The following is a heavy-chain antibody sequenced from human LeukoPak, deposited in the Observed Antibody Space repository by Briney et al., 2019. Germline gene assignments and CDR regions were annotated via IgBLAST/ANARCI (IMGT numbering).Heavy chain of an antibody. Sequence: GGSLRLSCAASGFTFSDHYMDWVRQAPGKGPEWVGRTRNKANSYTTEYAASVKGRFTISRDDSKNSLYLQMNSLKTEDTAVYYCARDGYSGYGFLDVWGKGTTVTVSS. D-gene: IGHD5-12*01. V-gene: IGHV3-72*01. CDR3: ARDGYSGYGFLDV. CDR2: TRNKANSYTT. CDR1: GFTFSDHY. J-gene: IGHJ6*04.